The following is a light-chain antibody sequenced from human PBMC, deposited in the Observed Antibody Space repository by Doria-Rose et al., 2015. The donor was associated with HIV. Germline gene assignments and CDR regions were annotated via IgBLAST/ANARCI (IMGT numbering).Light chain of an antibody. CDR2: DGS. CDR3: HQYGTSWT. Sequence: TQSPGTLSLSPGERAILSCRASQSFSSTYLAWYQQKPGQAPSLLTYDGSTRATGIPDRFSASGSGTDLTLTINRLEPEDFALYYCHQYGTSWTFGQGTKVEI. CDR1: QSFSSTY. V-gene: IGKV3-20*01. J-gene: IGKJ1*01.